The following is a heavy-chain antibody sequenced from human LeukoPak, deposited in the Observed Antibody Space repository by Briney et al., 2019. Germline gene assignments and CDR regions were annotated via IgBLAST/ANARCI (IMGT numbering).Heavy chain of an antibody. Sequence: TGGSLRLSCVASGFTFSNYNMNWVRQAPGKGLEWVSYISSTSSTIYYADSVKGRFTISRDNAKNSLSLQMNSLRDEDTAVYYCARGGYGANDDAFDIWGQGTMVTVSS. CDR2: ISSTSSTI. V-gene: IGHV3-48*02. CDR1: GFTFSNYN. CDR3: ARGGYGANDDAFDI. D-gene: IGHD4-23*01. J-gene: IGHJ3*02.